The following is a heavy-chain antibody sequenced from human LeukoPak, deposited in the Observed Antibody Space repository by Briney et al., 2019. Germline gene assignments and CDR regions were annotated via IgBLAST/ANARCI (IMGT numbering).Heavy chain of an antibody. CDR1: GGTFSSYA. Sequence: SVKVSCKASGGTFSSYAISWVRQAPGQGLEWMGGIIPIFGTANYAQKFQGRVTITADKSTSTAYMELSSLRSEDTAVYYCASYDSSGYYYYFDYWGQGTLVTVSS. J-gene: IGHJ4*02. D-gene: IGHD3-22*01. CDR3: ASYDSSGYYYYFDY. V-gene: IGHV1-69*06. CDR2: IIPIFGTA.